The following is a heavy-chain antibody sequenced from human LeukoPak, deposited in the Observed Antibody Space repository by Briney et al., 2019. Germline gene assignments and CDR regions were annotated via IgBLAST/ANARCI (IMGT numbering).Heavy chain of an antibody. D-gene: IGHD3-10*01. CDR3: ARGGVRGVIITVHFDY. J-gene: IGHJ4*02. CDR2: IIPIFGTA. Sequence: SVKVSCKASGGTFSSYAISWVRQAPGQGLEWMGGIIPIFGTANYAQKFQGRVTITTDESTSTAYMELSSLRSEDTAVYYYARGGVRGVIITVHFDYWGQGTLVTVSS. CDR1: GGTFSSYA. V-gene: IGHV1-69*05.